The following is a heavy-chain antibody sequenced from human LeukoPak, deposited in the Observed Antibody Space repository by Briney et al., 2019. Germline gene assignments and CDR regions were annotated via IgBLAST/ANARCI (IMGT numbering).Heavy chain of an antibody. V-gene: IGHV4-30-4*01. J-gene: IGHJ4*02. D-gene: IGHD3-10*01. CDR2: IYYSGRT. Sequence: PSETLSLTCTVSGGSISSGDYYWSWIRQPPGKGLEWIGYIYYSGRTYYNPSLKTRVTISVDTSKNQFSLKLTSVTAADTAVYSCARLRYYHGSGTYSFDYWGQGTLVTVSS. CDR1: GGSISSGDYY. CDR3: ARLRYYHGSGTYSFDY.